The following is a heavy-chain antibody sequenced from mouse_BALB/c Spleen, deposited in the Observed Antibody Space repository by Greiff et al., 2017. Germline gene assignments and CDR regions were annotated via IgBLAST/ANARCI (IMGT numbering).Heavy chain of an antibody. J-gene: IGHJ2*01. Sequence: QVQLQQSGAELVKPGASVKLSCKTSGYTFTSYWIQWVKQRPGQGLGWIGEIFPGTGTTYYNEKFKGKATLTIDTSSSTAYMQLSSLTSEDSAVYFCATYGNDYFDYWGQGTTLTVSS. CDR2: IFPGTGTT. CDR3: ATYGNDYFDY. D-gene: IGHD2-1*01. CDR1: GYTFTSYW. V-gene: IGHV1S132*01.